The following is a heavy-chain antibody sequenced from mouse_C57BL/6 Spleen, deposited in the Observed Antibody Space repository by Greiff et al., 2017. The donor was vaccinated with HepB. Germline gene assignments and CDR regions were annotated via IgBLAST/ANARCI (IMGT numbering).Heavy chain of an antibody. D-gene: IGHD4-1*01. Sequence: EVQGVESGGGLVKPGGSLKLSCAASGFTFSDYGMHWVRQAPEKGLEWVAYISSGSSTIYYADTVKGRFTISRDNAKNTLFLQMTSLRSEDTAMYYCARPGTGKAWLAYWGQGTLVTVSA. CDR3: ARPGTGKAWLAY. J-gene: IGHJ3*01. V-gene: IGHV5-17*01. CDR2: ISSGSSTI. CDR1: GFTFSDYG.